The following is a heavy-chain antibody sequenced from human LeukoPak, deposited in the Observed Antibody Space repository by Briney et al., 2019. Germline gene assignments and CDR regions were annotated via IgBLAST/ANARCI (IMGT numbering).Heavy chain of an antibody. V-gene: IGHV3-23*01. J-gene: IGHJ4*02. CDR2: ISGSGGST. CDR1: GFTFNNYA. D-gene: IGHD3-9*01. Sequence: GGSLRLSCAASGFTFNNYAMSWVRQAPGEGLEWVSAISGSGGSTYYADSVKGRFTISRDNSKNTLFLQMNSLRAEDTAVYYCAKDPYAILTGYRYYFDYWGQGTLVTVSS. CDR3: AKDPYAILTGYRYYFDY.